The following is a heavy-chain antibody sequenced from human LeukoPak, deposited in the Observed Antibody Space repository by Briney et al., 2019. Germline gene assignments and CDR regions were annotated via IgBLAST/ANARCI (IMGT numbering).Heavy chain of an antibody. CDR1: GFTFSSYS. Sequence: PGGSLRLSCAASGFTFSSYSMNWVRQAPGKGLEWISYISSSSSTIYYADSVKGRFTISRDNAKNSLYLQMNSLRAEDTAVYYCARDLGVVVVPAAIWARPLDYWGQGTLVTVSS. V-gene: IGHV3-48*04. CDR3: ARDLGVVVVPAAIWARPLDY. D-gene: IGHD2-2*02. CDR2: ISSSSSTI. J-gene: IGHJ4*02.